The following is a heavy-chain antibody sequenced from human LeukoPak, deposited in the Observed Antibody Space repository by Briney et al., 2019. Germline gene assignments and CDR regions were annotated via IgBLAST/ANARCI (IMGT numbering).Heavy chain of an antibody. J-gene: IGHJ4*02. CDR2: INHSGST. CDR3: AGDRDGIFDY. Sequence: SETLSLTCAVYGGSFSGYYWSWIRQPPGKGLEWIGEINHSGSTNYNPSLKSRVTISIDMSKNQFSLKLSSGTAADTAMYYCAGDRDGIFDYWGQGTLATVSS. D-gene: IGHD3-10*01. V-gene: IGHV4-34*01. CDR1: GGSFSGYY.